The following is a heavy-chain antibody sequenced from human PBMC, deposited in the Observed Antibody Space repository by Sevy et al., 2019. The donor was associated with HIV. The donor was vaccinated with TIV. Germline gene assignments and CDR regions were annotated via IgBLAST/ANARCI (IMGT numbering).Heavy chain of an antibody. J-gene: IGHJ4*02. CDR1: GYIFTELS. D-gene: IGHD3-22*01. CDR2: FDPEVGET. V-gene: IGHV1-24*01. CDR3: ATDSVLLKGRYYDSSGYYLHY. Sequence: ASVKVSCKVSGYIFTELSMHWVRQAPGKGLEWMGGFDPEVGETNYAQKFKGRVTMTEDTSTDTAYMDLSSLRSEDTAVYYCATDSVLLKGRYYDSSGYYLHYWGQGTLVTVSS.